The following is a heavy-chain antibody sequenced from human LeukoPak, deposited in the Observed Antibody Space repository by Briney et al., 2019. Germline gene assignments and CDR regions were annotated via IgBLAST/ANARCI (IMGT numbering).Heavy chain of an antibody. CDR2: IYHSGSA. CDR1: GGSFSSSNW. CDR3: ARVSSGSYYFDY. J-gene: IGHJ4*02. D-gene: IGHD1-26*01. V-gene: IGHV4-4*02. Sequence: SETLSLTCAVSGGSFSSSNWWSWVRQPPGKGLEWIGEIYHSGSANYNPSLKSRVTISVDKSKNQFSLKLTSVTAADTAVYYCARVSSGSYYFDYWGQGTLVTVSS.